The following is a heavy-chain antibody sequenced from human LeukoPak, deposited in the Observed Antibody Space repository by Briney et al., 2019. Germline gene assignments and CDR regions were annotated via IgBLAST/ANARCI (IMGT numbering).Heavy chain of an antibody. D-gene: IGHD2-21*02. J-gene: IGHJ4*02. CDR2: IYYSGTT. Sequence: SETLSLTCSVSGGSIGSSYWSWIRPPPGKGLEWIGYIYYSGTTNYNPSLKSRVTVSVDTSKNQFSLKLNSVTAADTAVYYCAGHHCDGGDCHPTYYFDYWGQGTLVTVSS. V-gene: IGHV4-59*08. CDR3: AGHHCDGGDCHPTYYFDY. CDR1: GGSIGSSY.